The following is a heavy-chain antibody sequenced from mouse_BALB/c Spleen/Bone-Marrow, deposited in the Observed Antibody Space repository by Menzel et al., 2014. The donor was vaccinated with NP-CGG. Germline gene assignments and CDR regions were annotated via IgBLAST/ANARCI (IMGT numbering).Heavy chain of an antibody. CDR3: ARTGFFDV. J-gene: IGHJ1*01. CDR2: ISYRGTT. Sequence: EVQLQQSGPSLVKPSQTLSLTCSVTGDSITGGYWHWIRKLPGNKLECMGYISYRGTTYYNPSLKSRISITRDTSKNQYYLELNSVAAEDTATYYCARTGFFDVWGAGTTVTVSP. CDR1: GDSITGGY. V-gene: IGHV3-8*02.